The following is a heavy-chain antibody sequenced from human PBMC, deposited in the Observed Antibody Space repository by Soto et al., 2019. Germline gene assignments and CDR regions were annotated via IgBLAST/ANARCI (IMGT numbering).Heavy chain of an antibody. D-gene: IGHD3-10*01. CDR3: AFDPLEPITMAIPDY. Sequence: QVQLVQSGAEVKKPGSSVKVSCKASGGTFSSYAISWVRQAPGQGLEWMEGIIPIFGTANYAQKFQGRVTITAEESTGTAYMELSSLRSEDTAVYYCAFDPLEPITMAIPDYWGQGTLVTVSS. J-gene: IGHJ4*02. V-gene: IGHV1-69*01. CDR1: GGTFSSYA. CDR2: IIPIFGTA.